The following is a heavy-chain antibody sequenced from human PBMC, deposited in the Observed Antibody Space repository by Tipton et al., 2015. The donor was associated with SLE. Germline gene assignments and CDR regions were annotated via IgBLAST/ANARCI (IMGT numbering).Heavy chain of an antibody. Sequence: VKPSETLSLTCTVSGGSISSYWSWIRQPPGKRLEWIGYIYYGGTTSYNPSLKSRVTISVDTSKNQVSLRLTSVTAADTAVYYCARRDFWGNFFDYWGQGTLVAVSS. CDR1: GGSISSY. CDR2: IYYGGTT. CDR3: ARRDFWGNFFDY. V-gene: IGHV4-59*01. J-gene: IGHJ4*02. D-gene: IGHD3-3*01.